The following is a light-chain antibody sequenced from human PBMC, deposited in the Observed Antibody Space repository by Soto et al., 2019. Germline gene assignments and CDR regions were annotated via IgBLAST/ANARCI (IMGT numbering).Light chain of an antibody. CDR3: SSSTSSITPVV. J-gene: IGLJ2*01. CDR2: EVS. V-gene: IGLV2-14*01. Sequence: QSVLTQPASVSGSPGQSITISCTGTSSDVGGYNYVSWYQQHPGKAPKLMIYEVSNRPSGVSNRFSGSKSGNTASLPISWLHGEEDSDYYCSSSTSSITPVVFGGGTKLTVL. CDR1: SSDVGGYNY.